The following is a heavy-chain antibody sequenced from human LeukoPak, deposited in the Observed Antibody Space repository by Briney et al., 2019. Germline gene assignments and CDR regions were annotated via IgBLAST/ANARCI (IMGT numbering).Heavy chain of an antibody. CDR1: GFTFSSYS. CDR3: ARDSPRYCSSTSCLKSDY. D-gene: IGHD2-2*01. CDR2: ISSSSYI. Sequence: PGGSLRLSCAASGFTFSSYSMNWVRQAPGKGLEWVSSISSSSYIYYADSVKGRFTISRDNAKNSLYLQMNSLRAEDTAVYYCARDSPRYCSSTSCLKSDYWGQGTLVTVSS. J-gene: IGHJ4*02. V-gene: IGHV3-21*01.